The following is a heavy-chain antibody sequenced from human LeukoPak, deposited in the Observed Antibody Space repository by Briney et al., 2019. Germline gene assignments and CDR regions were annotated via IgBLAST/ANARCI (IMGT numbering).Heavy chain of an antibody. CDR3: AMASSTSSGWFDP. V-gene: IGHV3-23*01. D-gene: IGHD2-2*01. Sequence: GGSLRLSCAASGFTSGIYAMSWVRQAPGKGLEWVSAFSGGGDSFYADSVKGRFTISRDNSKNTLYLQMNSLRAEDMAVYYCAMASSTSSGWFDPWGQGTPVTVSS. CDR2: FSGGGDS. J-gene: IGHJ5*02. CDR1: GFTSGIYA.